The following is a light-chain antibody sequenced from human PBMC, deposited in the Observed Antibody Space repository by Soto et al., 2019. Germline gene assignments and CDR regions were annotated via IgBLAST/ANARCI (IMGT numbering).Light chain of an antibody. CDR2: EVH. CDR3: SSYTSSSTWV. Sequence: QSALTKPASVSGSPGQSITISCTGTSSDVGAYNYVSWYQQHPGKAPKLMSYEVHNRPSGVSDRFSGSRCGNTAPLTISGLQAEDESDYYCSSYTSSSTWVFGGGTKLTVL. CDR1: SSDVGAYNY. J-gene: IGLJ3*02. V-gene: IGLV2-14*01.